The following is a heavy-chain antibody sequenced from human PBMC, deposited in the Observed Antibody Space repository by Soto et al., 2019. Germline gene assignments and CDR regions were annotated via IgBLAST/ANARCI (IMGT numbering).Heavy chain of an antibody. V-gene: IGHV4-59*01. CDR2: IYYSGST. CDR3: ARDSKYYYDSSGYYYYYGMDV. CDR1: GGSISSYY. D-gene: IGHD3-22*01. J-gene: IGHJ6*02. Sequence: SETLSLTCTVSGGSISSYYWSWIRQPPGKGLEWIGYIYYSGSTNYNPSLKSRVTISVDTSKNQFSLKLSSVTAADTAVYYCARDSKYYYDSSGYYYYYGMDVWGQGTTVTVSS.